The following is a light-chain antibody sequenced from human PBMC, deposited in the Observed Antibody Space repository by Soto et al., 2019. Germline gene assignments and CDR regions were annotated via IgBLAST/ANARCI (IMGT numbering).Light chain of an antibody. Sequence: QSALTQPASVSGSPGQSITISCTGTSSDVGGYNFVSWYQQHPGQAPKLMIYDVTNRPSGVSDRFSDSKSGNTASLTISGLQAEDEADYYCSSFTSAFTEVFGTGTKLTVL. V-gene: IGLV2-14*03. CDR1: SSDVGGYNF. J-gene: IGLJ1*01. CDR2: DVT. CDR3: SSFTSAFTEV.